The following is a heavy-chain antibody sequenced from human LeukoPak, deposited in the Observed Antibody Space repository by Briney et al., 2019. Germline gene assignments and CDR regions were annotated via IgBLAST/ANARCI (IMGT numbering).Heavy chain of an antibody. Sequence: PGRSLRLSCAASGFTFGSYGMHWVRQAPGKGLEWVAVISYDGSNKYYADSVKGRFTISRDNSKNTLYLQMNSLRAEDTAVYYCAKDSSGYYRNFDYWGQGTLVTVSS. CDR3: AKDSSGYYRNFDY. V-gene: IGHV3-30*18. CDR1: GFTFGSYG. D-gene: IGHD3-22*01. J-gene: IGHJ4*02. CDR2: ISYDGSNK.